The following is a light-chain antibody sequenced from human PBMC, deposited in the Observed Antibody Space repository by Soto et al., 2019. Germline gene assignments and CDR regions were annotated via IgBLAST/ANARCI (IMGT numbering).Light chain of an antibody. Sequence: QSVLTQPPSVSGAPGQRVTISCTGSSSNIGAGYDVHWYQKLPGTAPKLLIYGNSNRPSGVPDRFSGSKSGTSASLAITGLQAEDEADYYCQSYASIVSGDVVFGGGTQVTVL. V-gene: IGLV1-40*01. CDR3: QSYASIVSGDVV. CDR1: SSNIGAGYD. J-gene: IGLJ2*01. CDR2: GNS.